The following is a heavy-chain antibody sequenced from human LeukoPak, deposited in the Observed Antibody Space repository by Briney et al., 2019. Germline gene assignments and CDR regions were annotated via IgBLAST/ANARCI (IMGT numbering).Heavy chain of an antibody. D-gene: IGHD5-24*01. V-gene: IGHV4-59*08. CDR2: VHYSGST. CDR3: ARSTLESRRDAYNFYFDY. J-gene: IGHJ4*02. CDR1: GASIISYH. Sequence: SETLSLTCSVSGASIISYHWSWVRQPPGKGLEWIGFVHYSGSTNYNPSLKSRVTISADTSKNQFSLSLTSVTAADTALYYCARSTLESRRDAYNFYFDYWGQGALVTVSS.